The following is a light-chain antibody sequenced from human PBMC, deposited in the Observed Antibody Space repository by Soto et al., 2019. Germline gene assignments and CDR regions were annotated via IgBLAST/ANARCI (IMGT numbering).Light chain of an antibody. Sequence: ENVLTQSPGTLSVSPGERATLSCRASQTISSNNLAWYQQKPGQAPSLLIYGTSSRATGIPDRFSGSGSGTEFPLTISRLEPEDSAIYYCQQYGSWTFGQGTKVEI. V-gene: IGKV3-20*01. J-gene: IGKJ1*01. CDR2: GTS. CDR1: QTISSNN. CDR3: QQYGSWT.